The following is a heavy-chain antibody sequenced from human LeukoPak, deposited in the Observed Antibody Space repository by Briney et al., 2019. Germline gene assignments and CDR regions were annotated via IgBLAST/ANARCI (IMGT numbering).Heavy chain of an antibody. CDR1: GFTFSSYS. Sequence: GGFLRLSWAASGFTFSSYSMNWVRQAPGKGPEWVANIKQDGSEKYYVDSVKGRFTISRDNAKNSLFLQMNSLRAEDTAVYYCARENTVRDYWGQGTVVTVSS. V-gene: IGHV3-7*01. J-gene: IGHJ4*02. D-gene: IGHD4-17*01. CDR2: IKQDGSEK. CDR3: ARENTVRDY.